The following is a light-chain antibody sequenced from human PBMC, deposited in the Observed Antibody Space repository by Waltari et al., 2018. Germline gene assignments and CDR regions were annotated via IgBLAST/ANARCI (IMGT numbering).Light chain of an antibody. J-gene: IGKJ2*01. CDR1: ENINKW. CDR3: EQYTTHSQT. V-gene: IGKV1-5*01. Sequence: DIQMTQSSSTLSASVRDRVTFNCRASENINKWLAWFQPKPGKSPRLLSHEASTLESGVPPRFSGSGSGTEFTLTISSLQPDDFATYYCEQYTTHSQTFGQGTKLEIK. CDR2: EAS.